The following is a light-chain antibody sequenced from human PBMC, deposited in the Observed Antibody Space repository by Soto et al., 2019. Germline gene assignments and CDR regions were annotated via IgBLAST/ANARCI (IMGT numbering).Light chain of an antibody. CDR2: DAS. J-gene: IGKJ2*01. CDR3: QHRDNWSYI. CDR1: ESVRLY. V-gene: IGKV3-11*01. Sequence: EIVLTQSPATLSLSPGERATLSCRASESVRLYVAWYQQKPGQAPRLLIYDASTRATGIPARFSGSGSGTDYTLSISSLEAEDFAVYYCQHRDNWSYIFGQGTKLEMK.